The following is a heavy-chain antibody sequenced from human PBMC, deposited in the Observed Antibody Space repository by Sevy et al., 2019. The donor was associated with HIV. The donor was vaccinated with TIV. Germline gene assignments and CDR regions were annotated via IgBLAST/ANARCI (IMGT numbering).Heavy chain of an antibody. D-gene: IGHD3-10*01. CDR1: GFTFSSYW. CDR2: IKQDGSEK. J-gene: IGHJ4*02. V-gene: IGHV3-7*01. Sequence: VGSLRLSCAASGFTFSSYWMSWVRQAPGKGLEWVANIKQDGSEKYYVDSVKGRFTISRDNAKNSLYLQMNSLRAEDTAVYYCAREHETITMVRGVIDYWGQGTLVTVSS. CDR3: AREHETITMVRGVIDY.